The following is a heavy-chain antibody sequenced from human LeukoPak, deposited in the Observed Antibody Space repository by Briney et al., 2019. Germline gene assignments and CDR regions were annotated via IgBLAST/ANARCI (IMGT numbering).Heavy chain of an antibody. CDR2: IIPIFGTA. CDR3: ARDTTGTTNYYYYMDV. J-gene: IGHJ6*03. V-gene: IGHV1-69*13. CDR1: GYTFTSYD. D-gene: IGHD1-7*01. Sequence: ASVKVSCRASGYTFTSYDINWVRQAPGQGLEWMGGIIPIFGTANYAQKFQGRVTITVDESTSTAYMELSSLRSEDTAVYYCARDTTGTTNYYYYMDVWGKGTTVTVSS.